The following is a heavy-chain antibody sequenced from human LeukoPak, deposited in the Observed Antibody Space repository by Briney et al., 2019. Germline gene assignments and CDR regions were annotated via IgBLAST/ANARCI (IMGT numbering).Heavy chain of an antibody. CDR3: ARYGGFLDY. CDR2: ISCDGRNQ. V-gene: IGHV3-30*04. J-gene: IGHJ4*02. Sequence: GGSLRLSCAASGFTFSNYAMHWVRQAPGKGLEWVAVISCDGRNQYYADSVKGRFTVSRDNSQSTLYLQMNRLRGQDTAVYNCARYGGFLDYWAQGTLVTVSS. D-gene: IGHD2/OR15-2a*01. CDR1: GFTFSNYA.